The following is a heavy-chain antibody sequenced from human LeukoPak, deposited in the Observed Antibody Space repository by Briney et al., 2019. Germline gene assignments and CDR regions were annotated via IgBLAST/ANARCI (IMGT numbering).Heavy chain of an antibody. V-gene: IGHV3-23*01. D-gene: IGHD1-26*01. CDR3: ARALGSSSDF. CDR1: GFTFSSYA. J-gene: IGHJ4*02. CDR2: ISGSGGST. Sequence: PGGSLRLSCAASGFTFSSYAMSWVRQAPGKGLEWVSAISGSGGSTYYADSVKGRFTISRDNAKNTLYLQMNSLSGEDTAVYYCARALGSSSDFWGQGTLVTVSS.